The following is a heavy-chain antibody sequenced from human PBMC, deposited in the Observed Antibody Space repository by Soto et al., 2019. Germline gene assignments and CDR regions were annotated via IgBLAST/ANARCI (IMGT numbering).Heavy chain of an antibody. CDR3: ARPAIFGVADGAFDV. D-gene: IGHD3-3*01. Sequence: PSETLSLTCTVSVGSISSSSHHWGWIRQPPGKGLEWIGSIFYSGSTYYSPSLKSRVTISVDTSKNQFSLSLSSVTAADTAVYYCARPAIFGVADGAFDVWGQGTMVTVSS. J-gene: IGHJ3*01. V-gene: IGHV4-39*01. CDR1: VGSISSSSHH. CDR2: IFYSGST.